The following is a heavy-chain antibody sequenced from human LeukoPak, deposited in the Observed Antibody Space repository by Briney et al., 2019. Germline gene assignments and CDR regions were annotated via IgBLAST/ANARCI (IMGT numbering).Heavy chain of an antibody. D-gene: IGHD3-3*01. CDR2: INPNSGGT. CDR3: ARGHVGWSGPTPHRAFDP. CDR1: GYTFTGYY. J-gene: IGHJ5*02. V-gene: IGHV1-2*02. Sequence: ASVKVSCKASGYTFTGYYMHWVRQAPGQGLEWMGWINPNSGGTNYAQKFQGRVTMTRDTSISTAYMELSRLRSDDTAVYYCARGHVGWSGPTPHRAFDPWGQGTLVTVSS.